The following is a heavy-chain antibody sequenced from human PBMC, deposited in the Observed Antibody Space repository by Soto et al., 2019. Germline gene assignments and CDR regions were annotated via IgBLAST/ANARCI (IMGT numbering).Heavy chain of an antibody. D-gene: IGHD5-18*01. V-gene: IGHV4-39*01. Sequence: SETLSLTCTVSGGSISSSSYYWGWIRQPPGKGLEWIGSIYYSGSTYYNPSLKSRVTISVDTSKNQFSLKLSSVTAADTAVYYCARLNGKYSYVDYWGQGTLVTVSS. CDR3: ARLNGKYSYVDY. J-gene: IGHJ4*02. CDR1: GGSISSSSYY. CDR2: IYYSGST.